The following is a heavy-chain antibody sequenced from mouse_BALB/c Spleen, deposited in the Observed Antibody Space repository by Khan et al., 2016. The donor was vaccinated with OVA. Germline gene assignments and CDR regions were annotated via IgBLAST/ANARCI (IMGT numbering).Heavy chain of an antibody. CDR1: GYTFTTAG. D-gene: IGHD2-14*01. J-gene: IGHJ4*01. CDR2: INTHSGVP. CDR3: ARGGAAYYRNDGGAMEY. V-gene: IGHV9-4*02. Sequence: QIQLVQSGPELKKPGETVRISCKASGYTFTTAGIQWVQKMPGKGLKWIGWINTHSGVPKYAEDFKGRFAFSLEISVSTAYLQITNLKNEDTDTXFCARGGAAYYRNDGGAMEYWGQGTSVTVSS.